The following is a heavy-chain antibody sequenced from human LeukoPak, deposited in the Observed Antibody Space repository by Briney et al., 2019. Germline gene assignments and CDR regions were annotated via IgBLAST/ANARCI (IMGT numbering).Heavy chain of an antibody. J-gene: IGHJ3*02. Sequence: GGSLRLSCAASGFTFSSYGMHWVRQAPGKGLEWVSFISSTGGTIYYADSVKGQFTVSRDNGKNSLLLQMNSLRAEDTALYYCARGYSRAAFDIWGQGTVVAVSS. CDR3: ARGYSRAAFDI. D-gene: IGHD2-15*01. CDR1: GFTFSSYG. CDR2: ISSTGGTI. V-gene: IGHV3-48*01.